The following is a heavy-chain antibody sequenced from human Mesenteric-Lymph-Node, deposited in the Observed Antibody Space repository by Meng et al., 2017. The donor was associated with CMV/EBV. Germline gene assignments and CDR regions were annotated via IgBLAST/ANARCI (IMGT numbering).Heavy chain of an antibody. CDR1: GIIFKAYG. CDR2: MWNEGSNI. J-gene: IGHJ4*02. CDR3: VGHQGGPREGIRMV. V-gene: IGHV3-33*01. Sequence: LSLTCAASGIIFKAYGMHWLRQAPGKGLEWLAFMWNEGSNIYNGDIVKGRFIVSRDNPKNTVFLQMNGLRVDDTAVYYCVGHQGGPREGIRMVWGQGTLVTVSS. D-gene: IGHD2-8*01.